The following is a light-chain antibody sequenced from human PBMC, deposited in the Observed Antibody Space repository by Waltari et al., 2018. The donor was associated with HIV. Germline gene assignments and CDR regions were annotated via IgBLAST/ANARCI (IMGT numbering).Light chain of an antibody. CDR1: QDINNW. CDR3: QQANSFPPT. J-gene: IGKJ4*01. Sequence: DIQMTQSPSSVSVSVGDRVTITCRANQDINNWLAWYQQKPGKAPKLCIYAAFNLQSGVPSRFSGSRSGPDFTLTITSLQPEDFATYYCQQANSFPPTFGGGTKVDI. CDR2: AAF. V-gene: IGKV1-12*01.